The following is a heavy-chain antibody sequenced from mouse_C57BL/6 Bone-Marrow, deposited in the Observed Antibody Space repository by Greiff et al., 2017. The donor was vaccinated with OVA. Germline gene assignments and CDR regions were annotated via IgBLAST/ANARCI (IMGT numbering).Heavy chain of an antibody. CDR2: ISSGGSYT. D-gene: IGHD2-4*01. J-gene: IGHJ3*01. Sequence: VQLKQSGGDLVKPGGSLKLSCAASGFTFSSYGMSWVRQTPDKRLEWVATISSGGSYTYYPDSVKGRFTISRDNAKNTLYLQMSSLKSEDTAMYYCARRGSDSAWFAYWGQGTLVTVSA. V-gene: IGHV5-6*01. CDR1: GFTFSSYG. CDR3: ARRGSDSAWFAY.